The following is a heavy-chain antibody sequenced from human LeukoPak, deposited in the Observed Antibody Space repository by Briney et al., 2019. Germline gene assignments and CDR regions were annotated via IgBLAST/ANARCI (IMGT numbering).Heavy chain of an antibody. D-gene: IGHD2-2*01. CDR3: ARAIVVPAEYYYYGMDV. Sequence: GGSLRLSCGASGFTFSSYAMSWVRQAPGKGLEWVSAISGSGGSTYYADSVKGRFTISRDNSKNTLYLQMNSLRAEDTAVYYCARAIVVPAEYYYYGMDVWGQGTTVTVSS. J-gene: IGHJ6*02. CDR2: ISGSGGST. CDR1: GFTFSSYA. V-gene: IGHV3-23*01.